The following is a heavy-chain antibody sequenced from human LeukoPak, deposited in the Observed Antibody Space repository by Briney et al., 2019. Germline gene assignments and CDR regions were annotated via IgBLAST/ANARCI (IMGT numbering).Heavy chain of an antibody. V-gene: IGHV3-73*01. Sequence: TGGSLRLSCAASGFTFSGSAMYWVRKASGKGLVWVGRIRSKANSYATAYTASVKGRFTISRDDSKNRAYLQMNSLKTEDTAVYYCTRDYDSSGYPGPHYYYYYMDVWGKGTTVTVSS. CDR2: IRSKANSYAT. CDR3: TRDYDSSGYPGPHYYYYYMDV. D-gene: IGHD3-22*01. CDR1: GFTFSGSA. J-gene: IGHJ6*03.